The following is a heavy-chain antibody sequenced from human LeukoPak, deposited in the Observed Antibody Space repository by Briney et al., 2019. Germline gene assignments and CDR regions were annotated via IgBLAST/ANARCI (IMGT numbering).Heavy chain of an antibody. Sequence: ASVKVSCKASGGTFSSYAISWVRQAPGQGLEWMGGIIPIFGTANYAQKFQGRVTITADESTSTAYMELSSLRSEDTAVYYCARDHSSSPASYNWFDPWGQGTLVTVSS. CDR2: IIPIFGTA. CDR1: GGTFSSYA. J-gene: IGHJ5*02. V-gene: IGHV1-69*13. CDR3: ARDHSSSPASYNWFDP. D-gene: IGHD6-6*01.